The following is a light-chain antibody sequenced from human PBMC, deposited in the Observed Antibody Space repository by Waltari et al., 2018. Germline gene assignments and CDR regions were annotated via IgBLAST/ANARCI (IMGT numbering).Light chain of an antibody. CDR1: SSNIGAGSA. J-gene: IGLJ2*01. CDR3: QSYDSSQRCTL. CDR2: GNN. Sequence: QSGLTQPPSVSGAPGQRVTISCTGSSSNIGAGSAVHWYQVLPGTAPKLLIYGNNIRSSGVAARFSGSKSVSSASLAITGLQAEDEADYYCQSYDSSQRCTLLGGWTKLTVL. V-gene: IGLV1-40*01.